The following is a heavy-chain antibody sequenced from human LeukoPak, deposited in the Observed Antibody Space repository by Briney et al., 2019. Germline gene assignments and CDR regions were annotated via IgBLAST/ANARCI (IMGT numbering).Heavy chain of an antibody. V-gene: IGHV3-23*01. CDR2: ISGSGDKT. D-gene: IGHD3-10*01. J-gene: IGHJ4*02. CDR3: AKEVGGRSQDY. CDR1: GFTFSTYA. Sequence: GGSLRLSCAASGFTFSTYAMSWVRQAPGKGLEWVSAISGSGDKTYYADSVEGRFTISRDNSNSTLYLQMNSLRAEDTAIYYCAKEVGGRSQDYWGQGTLVTVSS.